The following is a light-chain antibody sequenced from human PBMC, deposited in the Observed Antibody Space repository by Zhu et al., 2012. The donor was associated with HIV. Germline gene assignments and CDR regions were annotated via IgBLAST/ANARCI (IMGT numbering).Light chain of an antibody. Sequence: DIQMTQSPSSLSASVGDRVTINCRASQGIKNSLAWYQQKPGKVPKLLVAATFSLQSGVPSRFSGGGSGTNFTLTISSLPPEDFATYYCQQYYSYPPNTFGQGTKLEIK. CDR3: QQYYSYPPNT. CDR2: ATF. V-gene: IGKV1-NL1*01. CDR1: QGIKNS. J-gene: IGKJ2*01.